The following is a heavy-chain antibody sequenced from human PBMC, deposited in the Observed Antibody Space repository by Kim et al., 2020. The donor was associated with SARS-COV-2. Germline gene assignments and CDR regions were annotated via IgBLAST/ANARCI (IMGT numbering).Heavy chain of an antibody. V-gene: IGHV3-30*04. D-gene: IGHD2-21*01. J-gene: IGHJ4*02. CDR3: AREGPMKKLHSNGVSKSYGLDY. CDR1: GFTFSSYA. Sequence: GGSLRLSCAASGFTFSSYAMHWVRQAPGKGLEWVAVISYDGSNKYYADSVKGRFTISRDNSKNTLYLQMNSLRAEDTAVYYCAREGPMKKLHSNGVSKSYGLDYWGQGTLVTVSS. CDR2: ISYDGSNK.